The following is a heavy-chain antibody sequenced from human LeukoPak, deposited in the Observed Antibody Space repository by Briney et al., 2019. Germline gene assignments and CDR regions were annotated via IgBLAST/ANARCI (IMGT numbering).Heavy chain of an antibody. CDR1: GYTFTSNY. V-gene: IGHV1-46*01. Sequence: ASVKVSCKAFGYTFTSNYMHWVRQAPGQGPEWMGVISPSGGSTTYAQKFQGRVTMTRDTSISTAYMELSRLRSDDTAVYYCARDQGAAAGTCDYWGQGTLVTVSS. CDR3: ARDQGAAAGTCDY. D-gene: IGHD6-13*01. J-gene: IGHJ4*02. CDR2: ISPSGGST.